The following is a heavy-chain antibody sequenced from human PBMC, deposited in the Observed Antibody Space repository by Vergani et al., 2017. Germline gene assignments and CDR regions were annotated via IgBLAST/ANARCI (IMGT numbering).Heavy chain of an antibody. CDR2: IYYSGST. V-gene: IGHV4-30-4*08. Sequence: QVQLQESGPGLVKPSQTLSLTCTVSGGSISSGAYYWCWFRQPPGKGLEWIGFIYYSGSTHYTSSLKSRVTISVDTSKNQFSLKLSSVTAADTAVYYSASDPPLGSGLTGGQGTLVTVSS. CDR1: GGSISSGAYY. J-gene: IGHJ4*02. CDR3: ASDPPLGSGLT. D-gene: IGHD3-10*01.